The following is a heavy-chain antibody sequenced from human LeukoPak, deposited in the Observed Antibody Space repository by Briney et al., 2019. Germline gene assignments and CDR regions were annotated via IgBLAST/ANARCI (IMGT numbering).Heavy chain of an antibody. V-gene: IGHV4-59*08. CDR3: ARQRTYSSSSVPLYGMDV. CDR2: IYYSGST. Sequence: PSETLSLTCTVSGGSISSYYWSWIRQPPGKGLEWIGYIYYSGSTNYNPSLKSRVTISVDTSKNQFSLKLSSVTAADTAVYYCARQRTYSSSSVPLYGMDVWGQGTTVTVSS. D-gene: IGHD6-6*01. J-gene: IGHJ6*02. CDR1: GGSISSYY.